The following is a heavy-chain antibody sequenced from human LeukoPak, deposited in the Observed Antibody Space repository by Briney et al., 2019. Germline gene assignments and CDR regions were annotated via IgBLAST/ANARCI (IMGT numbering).Heavy chain of an antibody. CDR3: ARDMVSTWPYFYTYYYMDV. CDR1: GASITAHS. J-gene: IGHJ6*03. Sequence: PSETLSLTCTVSGASITAHSWNWIRQPAGKALEWIGRIHGNGSINYNPSLKSRVTMSLDTSKSQFSLKLPSVTAADTALYYCARDMVSTWPYFYTYYYMDVWGQGTTVAVSS. CDR2: IHGNGSI. V-gene: IGHV4-4*07. D-gene: IGHD3-22*01.